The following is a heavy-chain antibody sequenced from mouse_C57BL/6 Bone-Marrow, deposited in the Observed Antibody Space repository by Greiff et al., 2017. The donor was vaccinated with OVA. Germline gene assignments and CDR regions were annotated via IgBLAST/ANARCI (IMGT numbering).Heavy chain of an antibody. D-gene: IGHD1-1*01. V-gene: IGHV1-7*01. CDR2: INPSSGYN. J-gene: IGHJ3*01. CDR3: ARFAYYYGSSYAAWFAY. Sequence: VKLMESGAGLAQPGASVKLSCKASGYTFTSYWMHWVKQRPGQGLEWIGSINPSSGYNKYNQKFKDKATLTADKSSSTAYMQLSSLTYEDAAVYYGARFAYYYGSSYAAWFAYGGQGTLVTVSA. CDR1: GYTFTSYW.